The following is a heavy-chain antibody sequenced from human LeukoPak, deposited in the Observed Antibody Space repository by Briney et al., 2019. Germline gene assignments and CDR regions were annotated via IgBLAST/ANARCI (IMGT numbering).Heavy chain of an antibody. CDR3: ARAKPKNMVRGLIMRRESRYYFDY. D-gene: IGHD3-10*01. J-gene: IGHJ4*02. CDR2: IYSGGST. V-gene: IGHV3-53*01. Sequence: GGSLRLSCASSGFTVSSNYMSWVRQAPGKGLDGVSVIYSGGSTYYADSVKGRFTISRDNSKSTLYIQMNSLRAEDTAVYYCARAKPKNMVRGLIMRRESRYYFDYWGQGALVTVSP. CDR1: GFTVSSNY.